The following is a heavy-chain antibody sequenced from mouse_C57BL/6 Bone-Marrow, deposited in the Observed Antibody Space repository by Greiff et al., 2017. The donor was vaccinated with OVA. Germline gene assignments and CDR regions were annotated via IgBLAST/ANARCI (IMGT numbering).Heavy chain of an antibody. Sequence: QVQLQQPGAELVRPGTSVKLSCKASGYTFTSYWMHWVKQRPGQGLEWIGVIDPSDSYTNYNQKFKGKATLTVDTSSSTAYMQLSSLTSEDSAVYYCARGQLRLRNWGQGTLVTVSA. J-gene: IGHJ3*01. D-gene: IGHD3-2*02. CDR2: IDPSDSYT. CDR1: GYTFTSYW. CDR3: ARGQLRLRN. V-gene: IGHV1-59*01.